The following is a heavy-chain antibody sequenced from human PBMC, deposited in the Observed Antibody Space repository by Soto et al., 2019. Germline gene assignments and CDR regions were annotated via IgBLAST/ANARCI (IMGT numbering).Heavy chain of an antibody. Sequence: PVGYLRLSCAASGFTFSSYGMHWVRQAPGKGLEWVAVISYDGSNKYYADSVKGRFTISRDNSKNTLYLQMNSMRAEDTAVYYCAKGYYDFWSGYDNWFDRWGQG. CDR1: GFTFSSYG. CDR2: ISYDGSNK. CDR3: AKGYYDFWSGYDNWFDR. V-gene: IGHV3-30*18. J-gene: IGHJ5*02. D-gene: IGHD3-3*01.